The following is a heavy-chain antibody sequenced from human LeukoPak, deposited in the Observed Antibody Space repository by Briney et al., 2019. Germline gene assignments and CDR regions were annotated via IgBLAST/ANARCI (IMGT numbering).Heavy chain of an antibody. J-gene: IGHJ1*01. V-gene: IGHV1-69*04. CDR1: GGSFSSYG. CDR3: ARDGDGLDFPH. CDR2: VIPIVGSA. D-gene: IGHD4-17*01. Sequence: ASVKVSCKASGGSFSSYGISWVRQAPGEGLEWMGRVIPIVGSANYAHKFYGRVTFTADTFTTTAYMELSSLRPEDTAMYYCARDGDGLDFPHWGQGTLVTVSA.